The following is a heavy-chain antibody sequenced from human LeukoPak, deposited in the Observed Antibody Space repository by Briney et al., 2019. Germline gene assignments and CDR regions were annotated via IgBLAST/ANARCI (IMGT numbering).Heavy chain of an antibody. CDR2: IYYSGST. J-gene: IGHJ4*02. V-gene: IGHV4-59*08. CDR1: GGSISSYY. D-gene: IGHD3-10*01. Sequence: ASETLSLTCTVSGGSISSYYWSWIRQPPGKGLEWIGYIYYSGSTNYNPSLKSRVTISVDTSKNQFSLKLSSVTAADTAVYYCARNMVRGVDWGQGTLVTVSS. CDR3: ARNMVRGVD.